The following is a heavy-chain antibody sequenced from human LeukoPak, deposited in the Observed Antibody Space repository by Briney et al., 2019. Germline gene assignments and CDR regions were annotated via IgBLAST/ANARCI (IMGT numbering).Heavy chain of an antibody. V-gene: IGHV4-38-2*01. CDR1: GYSISSGYY. D-gene: IGHD3-3*01. J-gene: IGHJ5*02. CDR3: ASIAFWSGYPNWFDP. Sequence: PSETLSLTCAVSGYSISSGYYWGWIRQPPGKGLEWIGSIYHSGSTYYNPSLKSRVTISVDTSKNQFSLKLSSVTAADTAVYYCASIAFWSGYPNWFDPWGQGTLVTVSS. CDR2: IYHSGST.